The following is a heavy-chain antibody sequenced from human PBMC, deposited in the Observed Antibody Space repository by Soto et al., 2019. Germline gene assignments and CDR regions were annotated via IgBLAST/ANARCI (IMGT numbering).Heavy chain of an antibody. V-gene: IGHV3-23*01. D-gene: IGHD6-13*01. CDR1: GFTFSSYA. J-gene: IGHJ4*02. Sequence: GGSLRLSCAASGFTFSSYAMSWVRQAPGKGLELVSAISGSGGSTYYADSVKGRFTISRDNSKNTLYLQMNSLRAEDTAVYYCAKTEGSWYKASSFDYWGQGTLVTVSS. CDR2: ISGSGGST. CDR3: AKTEGSWYKASSFDY.